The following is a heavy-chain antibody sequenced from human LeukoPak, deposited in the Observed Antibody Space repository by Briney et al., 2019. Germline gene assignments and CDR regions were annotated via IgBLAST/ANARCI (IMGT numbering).Heavy chain of an antibody. Sequence: SETLSLTCTVSGGSVNNNYWSWIRQPAGKGLEWIGRIYSSGSTNYNPSLKSRVTMSVDTSKNQFSLKLSSVTAADTAVYYCARLVRGIYDYFDYWGQGTLVTVSS. J-gene: IGHJ4*02. CDR1: GGSVNNNY. CDR2: IYSSGST. CDR3: ARLVRGIYDYFDY. V-gene: IGHV4-4*07. D-gene: IGHD3-10*01.